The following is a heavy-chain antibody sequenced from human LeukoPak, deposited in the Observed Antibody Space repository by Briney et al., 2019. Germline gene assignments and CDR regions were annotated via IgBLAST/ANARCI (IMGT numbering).Heavy chain of an antibody. J-gene: IGHJ3*01. D-gene: IGHD2-21*02. CDR2: IYPSDSDT. V-gene: IGHV5-51*01. CDR3: ARYESGVVVTGTNSGRAFDV. CDR1: GYSFANYW. Sequence: GESLKISCEGSGYSFANYWIAWVRQMPGKGLELMGIIYPSDSDTRYTPSFQGQVTISADKSITTAYLQWSSLKASDTAMYYCARYESGVVVTGTNSGRAFDVWGQVTMVTVSS.